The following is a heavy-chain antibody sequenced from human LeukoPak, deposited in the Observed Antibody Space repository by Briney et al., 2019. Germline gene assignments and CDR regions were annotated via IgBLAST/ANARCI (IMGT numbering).Heavy chain of an antibody. CDR3: AADSSDGYSSPNNWFDP. CDR2: IVVGSGNT. Sequence: GTSVKVSCKASGFTFTSSAVQWVRQARGQRLEWIGWIVVGSGNTNYAQKFQERVTITRDMSTSAAYMELSSLRSEDTAVYYCAADSSDGYSSPNNWFDPWGQGTLVTVSS. V-gene: IGHV1-58*01. CDR1: GFTFTSSA. D-gene: IGHD6-13*01. J-gene: IGHJ5*02.